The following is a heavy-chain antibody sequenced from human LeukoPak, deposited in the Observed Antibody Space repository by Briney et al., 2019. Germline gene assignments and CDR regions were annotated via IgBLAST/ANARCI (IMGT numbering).Heavy chain of an antibody. CDR1: GRSISSGGYY. J-gene: IGHJ4*02. Sequence: SQTLSLTCTVSGRSISSGGYYWSWIRQHPGKGLEWIGHIYYSESTYYNPSLKSRVTISVDPSQNQFCLTQSSVTAAATAEYYCATISDSTSYSVDYWGQGTLVTVSS. CDR3: ATISDSTSYSVDY. CDR2: IYYSEST. V-gene: IGHV4-31*03. D-gene: IGHD3-22*01.